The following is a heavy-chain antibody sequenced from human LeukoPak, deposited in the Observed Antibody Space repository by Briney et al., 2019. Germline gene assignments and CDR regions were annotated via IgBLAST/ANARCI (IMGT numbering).Heavy chain of an antibody. D-gene: IGHD1-26*01. CDR2: IYYSGST. CDR3: ARDWGGSYSAFSPGGGFDY. CDR1: GGSISSSSYC. V-gene: IGHV4-39*07. Sequence: SETLSLTCTVSGGSISSSSYCWGWIRQPPGKGLEWIGSIYYSGSTYYNPSLKSRVTISVDTSKNQFSLKLSSVTAADTAVYYCARDWGGSYSAFSPGGGFDYWGQGTLVTVSS. J-gene: IGHJ4*02.